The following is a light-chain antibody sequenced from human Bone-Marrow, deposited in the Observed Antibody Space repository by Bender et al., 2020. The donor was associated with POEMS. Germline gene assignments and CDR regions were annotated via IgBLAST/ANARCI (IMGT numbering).Light chain of an antibody. CDR2: QDT. V-gene: IGLV3-1*01. Sequence: SYELTQPPSVSVSPGQTATITCSGEKLGEEYACWYQQKPGQSPVVVIYQDTKRPSGIPERFSGSSSGTTATLTISGTQSTDEADYYCQSWGSNTAVFGGGTKLTVL. CDR1: KLGEEY. J-gene: IGLJ2*01. CDR3: QSWGSNTAV.